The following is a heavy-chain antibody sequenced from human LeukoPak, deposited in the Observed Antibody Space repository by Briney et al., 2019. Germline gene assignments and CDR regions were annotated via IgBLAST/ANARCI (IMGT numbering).Heavy chain of an antibody. D-gene: IGHD6-13*01. Sequence: ASVKVSCKASGYTFTGYYMHWVRQAPGQGLEWMGWINPNSGGTNYAQKFQGRVTMTRDTSISTAYMELSRLGSDDTAVYYCARGAVRIAAAERGNWFDPWGQGTLVTVSS. J-gene: IGHJ5*02. CDR2: INPNSGGT. CDR1: GYTFTGYY. CDR3: ARGAVRIAAAERGNWFDP. V-gene: IGHV1-2*02.